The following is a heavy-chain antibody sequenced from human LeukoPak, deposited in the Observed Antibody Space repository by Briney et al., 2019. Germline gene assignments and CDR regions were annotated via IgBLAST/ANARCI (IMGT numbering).Heavy chain of an antibody. CDR3: AKEPGSGSYYQGSPDY. CDR2: IRYDGSNK. V-gene: IGHV3-30*02. D-gene: IGHD3-10*01. Sequence: PGGSLRLSCAASGFTFSSYGMHWVRQAPGKGLEWVAFIRYDGSNKYYADSVKGRFTISRDNSKNTLYLQMNSLRAEDTAVYYCAKEPGSGSYYQGSPDYWGQGTLVTVSS. J-gene: IGHJ4*02. CDR1: GFTFSSYG.